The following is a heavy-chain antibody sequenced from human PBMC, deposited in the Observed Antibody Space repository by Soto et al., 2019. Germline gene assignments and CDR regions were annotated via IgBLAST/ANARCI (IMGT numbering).Heavy chain of an antibody. V-gene: IGHV1-69*13. Sequence: GASLKVSCKASGGTFSSYAISWVRQAPGQGIEWMGGIIPIFGTANYAQKFQGRVTITADESTSTAYMELSSLRSEDTAVYYCARGEVVPAAPFAFYYYGMDVWGQGTTVTVSS. D-gene: IGHD2-2*01. CDR2: IIPIFGTA. J-gene: IGHJ6*02. CDR1: GGTFSSYA. CDR3: ARGEVVPAAPFAFYYYGMDV.